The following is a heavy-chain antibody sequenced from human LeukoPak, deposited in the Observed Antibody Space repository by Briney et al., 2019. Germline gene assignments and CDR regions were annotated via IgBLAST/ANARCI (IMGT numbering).Heavy chain of an antibody. Sequence: ASVKVSCKASGYTFTGYYMHWVRQAPGQGLEWMGWINTNTGNPTYAQGFTGRFVFSLDTSVSTAYLQISSLKAEDTAVYYCARRLVNAAPDYWGQGTLVAVSS. J-gene: IGHJ4*02. V-gene: IGHV7-4-1*02. CDR1: GYTFTGYY. CDR3: ARRLVNAAPDY. D-gene: IGHD6-19*01. CDR2: INTNTGNP.